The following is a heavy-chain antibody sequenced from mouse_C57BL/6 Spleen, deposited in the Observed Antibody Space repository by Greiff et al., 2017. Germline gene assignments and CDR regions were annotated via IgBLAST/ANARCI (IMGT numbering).Heavy chain of an antibody. CDR3: ARKYYYGSSYADY. CDR1: GYTFTDYN. Sequence: EVQLQQSGPELVKPGASVKMSCKASGYTFTDYNMHWVKQSHGKSLEWIGYINPNNGGTSYNQKFKGKATLTVNKSSSTAYMELRSLTSEGSAVYYCARKYYYGSSYADYWGQGTTLTVSS. V-gene: IGHV1-22*01. J-gene: IGHJ2*01. D-gene: IGHD1-1*01. CDR2: INPNNGGT.